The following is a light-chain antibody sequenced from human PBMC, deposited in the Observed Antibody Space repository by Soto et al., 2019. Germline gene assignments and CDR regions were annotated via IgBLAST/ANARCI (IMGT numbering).Light chain of an antibody. J-gene: IGKJ1*01. V-gene: IGKV3-11*01. Sequence: DIVLTQSPATLSLSPWDRATLSCRASQSVSSYLAWYQQKPGQAPRLLIYDASNRATGIPDRFSGSGSGTDLTLTISSLEPEDFAVYYCQKRSNWPPTCGQGTKVDIK. CDR3: QKRSNWPPT. CDR1: QSVSSY. CDR2: DAS.